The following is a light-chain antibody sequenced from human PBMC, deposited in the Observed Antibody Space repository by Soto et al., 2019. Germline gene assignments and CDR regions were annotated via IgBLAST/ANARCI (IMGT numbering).Light chain of an antibody. CDR3: ATWDDSLNGGVV. CDR2: GVS. J-gene: IGLJ3*02. Sequence: QSALTQPASVSGSPGQSITMSCTGSSSDFGDDKYVTWYQQQPGKGPNLLIYGVSKRPSGVPDRFSGSKSGTSTSLAISGLQSEDEADYYCATWDDSLNGGVVFGGGTKLTVL. V-gene: IGLV2-14*01. CDR1: SSDFGDDKY.